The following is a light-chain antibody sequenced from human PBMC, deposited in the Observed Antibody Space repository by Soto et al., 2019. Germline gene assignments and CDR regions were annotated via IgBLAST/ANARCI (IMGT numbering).Light chain of an antibody. J-gene: IGKJ1*01. CDR2: GAS. CDR3: QQYGRSLWT. Sequence: EIVLTQSPGTLSLSPGERATLSCRASQSVSSDYLAWYLRKPGQAPRLLIYGASTRATGIPDRFSGSGSGTDFTLTISRLEPEDFAVYYCQQYGRSLWTFGQGTKVEIK. V-gene: IGKV3-20*01. CDR1: QSVSSDY.